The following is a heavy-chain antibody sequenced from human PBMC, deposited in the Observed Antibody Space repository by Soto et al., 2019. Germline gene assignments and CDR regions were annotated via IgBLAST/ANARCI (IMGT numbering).Heavy chain of an antibody. CDR1: GGTFSSYT. D-gene: IGHD6-19*01. J-gene: IGHJ4*02. V-gene: IGHV1-69*08. Sequence: QVQLVQSGAEVKKPGSSVKVSCKASGGTFSSYTISWVRQAPGQGLEWMGRIIPILGIANYAQKFQGRVTITADKCTRTAYMELSSLRSEDTAVYYCARDSDGSGWPDYWGQGTLVTVSS. CDR2: IIPILGIA. CDR3: ARDSDGSGWPDY.